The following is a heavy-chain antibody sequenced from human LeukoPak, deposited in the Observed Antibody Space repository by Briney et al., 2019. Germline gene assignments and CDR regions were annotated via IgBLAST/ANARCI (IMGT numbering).Heavy chain of an antibody. CDR2: ISGYNGDT. Sequence: ASVKVSCKASGYTFTGYYMHWVRQAPGQGLEWMGWISGYNGDTNYAQKYQGRVTMTTDTSTSTSYMELRSPRFDDTAVYYCARVGHCSGGTCYKPGDAFDVWGQGTMVTVSS. J-gene: IGHJ3*01. V-gene: IGHV1-18*04. D-gene: IGHD2-15*01. CDR1: GYTFTGYY. CDR3: ARVGHCSGGTCYKPGDAFDV.